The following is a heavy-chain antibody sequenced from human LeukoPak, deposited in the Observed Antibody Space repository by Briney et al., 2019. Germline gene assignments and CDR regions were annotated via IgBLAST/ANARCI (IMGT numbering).Heavy chain of an antibody. Sequence: SETLSLTCTVSGDSITGYYWGWIRQPPGKGLEWIGNIYYTGNTYYNASLKSRVTISVDTSKNQFSLKVISMTAADTAVYYCARDLGIAAAGTSLRHYNWFDPWGQGTLVTVSS. CDR1: GDSITGYY. J-gene: IGHJ5*02. CDR2: IYYTGNT. V-gene: IGHV4-39*07. CDR3: ARDLGIAAAGTSLRHYNWFDP. D-gene: IGHD6-13*01.